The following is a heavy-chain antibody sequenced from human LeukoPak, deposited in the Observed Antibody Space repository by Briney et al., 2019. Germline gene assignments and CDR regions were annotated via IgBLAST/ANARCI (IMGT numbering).Heavy chain of an antibody. Sequence: PSETLSLTCTVSGGSISSYYWSWIRQPPGKGLEWIGYIYYSGSTNYNPSLKSRVTISVDTSKNQFSLKLSSVTAADTAVYYCAGGGVIVVFPDYWGQGTLVTVSS. V-gene: IGHV4-59*08. CDR1: GGSISSYY. D-gene: IGHD2-2*01. CDR3: AGGGVIVVFPDY. J-gene: IGHJ4*02. CDR2: IYYSGST.